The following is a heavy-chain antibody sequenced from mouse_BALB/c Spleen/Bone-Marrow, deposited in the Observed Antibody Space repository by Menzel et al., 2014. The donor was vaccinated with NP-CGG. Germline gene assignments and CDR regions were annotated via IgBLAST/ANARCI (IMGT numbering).Heavy chain of an antibody. CDR1: GQVFTTYN. CDR2: IDPSNGGT. Sequence: LEESGPELVKPGASVKVSCKASGQVFTTYNMYWVKQSQGKSLEWIGYIDPSNGGTEYNQKFKGKATLTVDKSSSTAYMHLNSLTSEDSAVYYCARSRITAAPFAYWGQGTLVTVSA. D-gene: IGHD1-2*01. V-gene: IGHV1S135*01. CDR3: ARSRITAAPFAY. J-gene: IGHJ3*01.